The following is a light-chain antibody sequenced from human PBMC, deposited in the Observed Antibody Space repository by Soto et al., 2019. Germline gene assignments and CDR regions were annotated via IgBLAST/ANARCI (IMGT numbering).Light chain of an antibody. CDR2: DVS. V-gene: IGLV2-11*01. J-gene: IGLJ3*02. CDR1: SSDVGGYNY. Sequence: QSALTQPRSVSGSPGQSVTISCTGTSSDVGGYNYVSWYQQHPGKAPKLMIYDVSKRPSGVPDRFSCSKSVNTASLTIPGLQAEYEADYYCCSYAGSYTWVFGGGTKLTVL. CDR3: CSYAGSYTWV.